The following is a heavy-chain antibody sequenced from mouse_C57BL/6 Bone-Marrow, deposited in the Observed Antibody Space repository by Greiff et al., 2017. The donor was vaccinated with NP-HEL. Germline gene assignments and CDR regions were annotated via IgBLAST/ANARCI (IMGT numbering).Heavy chain of an antibody. J-gene: IGHJ2*01. CDR3: ARNRNYDYDSVFDY. CDR1: GFSLTSYG. Sequence: QVQLKESGPGLVQPSQSLSITCTVSGFSLTSYGVHWVRQSPGKGLEWLGVIWSGGSTDYNAAFISRLSISKDNSKSQVFFKMNSLQADDTAIYYCARNRNYDYDSVFDYWGQGTTLTVSS. CDR2: IWSGGST. V-gene: IGHV2-2*01. D-gene: IGHD2-4*01.